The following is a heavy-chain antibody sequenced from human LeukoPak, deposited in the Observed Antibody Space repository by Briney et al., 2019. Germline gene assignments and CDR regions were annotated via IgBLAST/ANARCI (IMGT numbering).Heavy chain of an antibody. Sequence: GGSLRLSCAASGFTFSSYAMHWVRQAPGKGLEWVAVISYDGSNKYYADSVKGRFTISRDNSKNTLNLQMNSLRAEDTAVFYCARVVGSYYGMDVWGQGTTVTVSS. J-gene: IGHJ6*02. CDR3: ARVVGSYYGMDV. D-gene: IGHD1-26*01. V-gene: IGHV3-30*04. CDR2: ISYDGSNK. CDR1: GFTFSSYA.